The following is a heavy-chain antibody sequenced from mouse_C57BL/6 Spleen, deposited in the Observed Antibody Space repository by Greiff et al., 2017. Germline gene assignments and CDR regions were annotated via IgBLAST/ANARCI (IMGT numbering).Heavy chain of an antibody. Sequence: VQLQQSGPELVKPGASVKISCKASGYSFTGYYMNWVKQSPEKSLEWIGEFNPSTGGTTYNQKFKAKATLTVDKSSSTAYMQLKSLTSEDSAVYYCASYYGSPYYFDYWGQGTTLTVSS. CDR2: FNPSTGGT. CDR1: GYSFTGYY. CDR3: ASYYGSPYYFDY. V-gene: IGHV1-42*01. D-gene: IGHD1-1*01. J-gene: IGHJ2*01.